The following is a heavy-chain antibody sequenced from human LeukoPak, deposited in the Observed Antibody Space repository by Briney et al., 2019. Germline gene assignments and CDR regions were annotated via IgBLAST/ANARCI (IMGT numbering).Heavy chain of an antibody. J-gene: IGHJ3*02. CDR3: ARLVVGAIDAFDI. CDR1: GGSISSGGYS. Sequence: PSETLSLTCAVSGGSISSGGYSWSWLRQPPGKGLEWIGYIYHSGSTYYNPSLKSRVTISVDTSKNQFSLKLSSVTAADTAVYYCARLVVGAIDAFDIWGQGTMVTVSS. CDR2: IYHSGST. V-gene: IGHV4-30-2*02. D-gene: IGHD1-26*01.